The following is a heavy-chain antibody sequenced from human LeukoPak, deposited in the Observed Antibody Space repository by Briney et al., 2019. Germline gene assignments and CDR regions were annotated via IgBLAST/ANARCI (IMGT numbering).Heavy chain of an antibody. CDR3: AREGGPYRPLDY. CDR2: IYPSGGT. CDR1: GGSISGFY. Sequence: PSETLSLTCIVSGGSISGFYWSWIRQPAGKGLEWIGRIYPSGGTNYNPSLKSRVAISVDKSENHISLKLTSVTAADTAVYYCAREGGPYRPLDYSGQGTLVTVAS. V-gene: IGHV4-4*07. J-gene: IGHJ4*02.